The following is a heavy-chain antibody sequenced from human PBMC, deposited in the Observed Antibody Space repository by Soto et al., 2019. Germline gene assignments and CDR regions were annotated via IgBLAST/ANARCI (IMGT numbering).Heavy chain of an antibody. Sequence: EVQLLESGGGLVQPGGSLRLSCAASGFTFSSYAMSWVRQAPGKGLEWVSAISGSGASTYYADSVKGRFTISRDNSENTLYLQMKSLRAEDTSVYYCANFECFIDYWGQGPLVTVSS. V-gene: IGHV3-23*01. CDR2: ISGSGAST. CDR3: ANFECFIDY. CDR1: GFTFSSYA. D-gene: IGHD3-9*01. J-gene: IGHJ4*02.